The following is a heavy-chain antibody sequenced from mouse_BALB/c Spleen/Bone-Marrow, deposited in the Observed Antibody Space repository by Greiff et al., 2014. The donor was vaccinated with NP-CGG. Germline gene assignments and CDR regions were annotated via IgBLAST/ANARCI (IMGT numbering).Heavy chain of an antibody. CDR2: IWGGGIT. D-gene: IGHD1-1*01. V-gene: IGHV2-6-5*01. Sequence: VKLVESGPGLVAPSQSLSITCTVSGFSLTDYGVSWIRQPPGKGLEWLGVIWGGGITYYNSTLKSRLSISKDNSKSQVFLKMNSLQTDDTATYYCAKHDTTVVLDYWGQGTTLTVSS. CDR1: GFSLTDYG. CDR3: AKHDTTVVLDY. J-gene: IGHJ2*01.